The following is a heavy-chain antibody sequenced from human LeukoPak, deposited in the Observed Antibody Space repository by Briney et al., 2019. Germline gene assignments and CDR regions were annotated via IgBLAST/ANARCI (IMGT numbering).Heavy chain of an antibody. D-gene: IGHD6-13*01. V-gene: IGHV7-4-1*02. CDR2: ITTNTGNP. CDR1: GYAFTGYS. CDR3: ARAYSSSWYDVGY. Sequence: GASVRVSCKASGYAFTGYSINWVRQAPGQGLEWMGWITTNTGNPTYAQGFTGRFVFSLDTSVSTAYLQISSLKAEDTAVYYCARAYSSSWYDVGYWGQGTLVTVSS. J-gene: IGHJ4*02.